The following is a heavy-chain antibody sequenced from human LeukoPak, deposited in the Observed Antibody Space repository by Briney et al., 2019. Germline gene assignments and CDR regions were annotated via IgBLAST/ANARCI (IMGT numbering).Heavy chain of an antibody. CDR1: GGSISSYY. D-gene: IGHD3-10*01. Sequence: PSETLSLTCTVSGGSISSYYWSWIRQPAGKGLEWLGSVSHSGITYYNSSLNSRVTISVDTSNNQFSLKVNSVTAADTAVYYCARLVIPWGQGILVTVSS. J-gene: IGHJ5*02. CDR3: ARLVIP. CDR2: VSHSGIT. V-gene: IGHV4-59*08.